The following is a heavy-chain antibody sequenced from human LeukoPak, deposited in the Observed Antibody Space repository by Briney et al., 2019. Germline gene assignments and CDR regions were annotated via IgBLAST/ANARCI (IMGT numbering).Heavy chain of an antibody. CDR3: ARASRNWFDP. V-gene: IGHV4-34*01. CDR1: GGSISSYY. Sequence: PSETLSLTCTVSGGSISSYYWSWIRQPPGKGLEWIGEINHSGSTNYNPSLKSRVTISVDTSKNQFSLKLSSVTAADTAVYYCARASRNWFDPWGQGTLVTVSS. CDR2: INHSGST. J-gene: IGHJ5*02.